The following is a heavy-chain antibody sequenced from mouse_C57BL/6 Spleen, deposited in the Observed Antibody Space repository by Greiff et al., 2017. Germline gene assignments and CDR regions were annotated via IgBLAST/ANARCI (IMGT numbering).Heavy chain of an antibody. Sequence: VQRVEPGAELVKPGASVKISCKASGYAFSSYWMNWVKQRPGKGLEWIGQIYPGNGDTNYNGKFKGKATLTADKSSSTAYMQLSSLTSEDSAVYFCARQNPYCCGCDMDYWGQGTTLTVSS. D-gene: IGHD1-1*01. CDR2: IYPGNGDT. J-gene: IGHJ2*01. CDR1: GYAFSSYW. V-gene: IGHV1-80*01. CDR3: ARQNPYCCGCDMDY.